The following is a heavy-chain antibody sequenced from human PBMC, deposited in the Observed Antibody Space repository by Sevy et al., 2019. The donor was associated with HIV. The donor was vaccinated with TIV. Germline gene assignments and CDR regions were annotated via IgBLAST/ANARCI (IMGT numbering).Heavy chain of an antibody. D-gene: IGHD5-18*01. Sequence: GGSLRLSCVASGFSFSSYGMHWVRQAPGKGLEWVALISYHGTNKYYGDSVRGRFTVSRDNSRNTLYLQMDSLRAEDTAVYDSAKISEEYIQTWYPPDYWGQGTLVTVSS. J-gene: IGHJ4*02. CDR2: ISYHGTNK. V-gene: IGHV3-30*18. CDR3: AKISEEYIQTWYPPDY. CDR1: GFSFSSYG.